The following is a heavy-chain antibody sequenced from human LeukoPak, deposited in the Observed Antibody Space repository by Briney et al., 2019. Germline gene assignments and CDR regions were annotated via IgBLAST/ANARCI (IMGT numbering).Heavy chain of an antibody. CDR2: SYTSGST. CDR1: GGSVCRGSCY. Sequence: TLSLTGAVPGGSVCRGSCYWSWIRQPAGKGLEWIGRSYTSGSTNYNTSLKSGFTISVDTSRNQFSLKLSSLTAANTPGYYCERAALTTGRGLIFSGRLNYYYYYIDVWGKPTTVT. V-gene: IGHV4-61*02. J-gene: IGHJ6*03. D-gene: IGHD3-10*01. CDR3: ERAALTTGRGLIFSGRLNYYYYYIDV.